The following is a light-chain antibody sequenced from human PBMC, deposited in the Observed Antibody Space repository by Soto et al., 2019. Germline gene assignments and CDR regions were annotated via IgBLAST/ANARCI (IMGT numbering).Light chain of an antibody. J-gene: IGLJ1*01. CDR1: RNDVTDGYDY. CDR2: DVS. CDR3: TSYTSSTPFYV. Sequence: VLAQPDSFSGSSRQDIALSRHRIRNDVTDGYDYVSWYQQHPGQAPQLIIYDVSNRPSGVSDRFSGSKSGNTASLTISGLQAEDEAEYYCTSYTSSTPFYVFGTGTKVTVL. V-gene: IGLV2-14*03.